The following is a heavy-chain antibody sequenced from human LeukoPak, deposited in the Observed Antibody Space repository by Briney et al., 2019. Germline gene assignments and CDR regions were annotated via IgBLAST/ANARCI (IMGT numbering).Heavy chain of an antibody. CDR1: GFTFSSYW. D-gene: IGHD2-15*01. J-gene: IGHJ4*02. V-gene: IGHV3-74*01. CDR3: ARDRGSGGTDY. Sequence: PGGSLRLSCAASGFTFSSYWMHWVRHAPGKGLVWVSRINSDGSSTSYADSVKGRFTISRDNAKNTLYLQMNSLRAEDTAVYYCARDRGSGGTDYWGQGTLVTVSS. CDR2: INSDGSST.